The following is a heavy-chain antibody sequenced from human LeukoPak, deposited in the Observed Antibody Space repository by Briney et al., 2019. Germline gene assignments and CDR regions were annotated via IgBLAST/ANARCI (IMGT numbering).Heavy chain of an antibody. Sequence: ASVKVSCKVSGGTFGSYGISWVRQAPGQGLEWMGRTIPIRGMTNYAQKFQGRVTITADTSTSTAYMELSSLTSEDTAVYFCARGPYDGTFYFDSWGQGTLVIVSS. CDR3: ARGPYDGTFYFDS. V-gene: IGHV1-69*04. J-gene: IGHJ4*02. CDR1: GGTFGSYG. CDR2: TIPIRGMT. D-gene: IGHD3-16*01.